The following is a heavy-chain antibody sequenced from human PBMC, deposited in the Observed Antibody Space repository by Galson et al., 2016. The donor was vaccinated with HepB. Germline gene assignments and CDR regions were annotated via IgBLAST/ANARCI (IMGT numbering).Heavy chain of an antibody. Sequence: SLRLSCAASGFTFSSYGMSWVRQAPGKGLEWVSAITGSGHTTNYADSVKGRFTTSRDNLKNTVYLQMNSLGAEETAVYYCAKALTGEHGWYFDLWGRGTLVTVSS. V-gene: IGHV3-23*01. J-gene: IGHJ2*01. CDR2: ITGSGHTT. CDR1: GFTFSSYG. CDR3: AKALTGEHGWYFDL. D-gene: IGHD7-27*01.